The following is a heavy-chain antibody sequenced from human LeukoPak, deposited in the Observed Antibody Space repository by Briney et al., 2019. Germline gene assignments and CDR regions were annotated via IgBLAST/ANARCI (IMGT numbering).Heavy chain of an antibody. CDR1: GFTFRSYR. V-gene: IGHV3-7*01. D-gene: IGHD3-22*01. J-gene: IGHJ4*02. CDR3: VRDWPSSGYHY. Sequence: GGSLRLSCVASGFTFRSYRMSWVRQAPGKGLEWVATIKEDASEKYYVDSVKGRFTISRDNANNSLSLQMNSLRAEDTALYYCVRDWPSSGYHYWRQRTGVP. CDR2: IKEDASEK.